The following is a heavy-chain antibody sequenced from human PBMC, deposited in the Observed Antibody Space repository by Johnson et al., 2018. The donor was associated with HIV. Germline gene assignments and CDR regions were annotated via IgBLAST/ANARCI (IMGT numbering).Heavy chain of an antibody. CDR1: GFTFSTYG. CDR3: ARGGLGYQNIHDAFDI. CDR2: TWYDGSNQ. V-gene: IGHV3-33*01. Sequence: QVQLVESGGGVVQPGRSLRLSCAASGFTFSTYGMHWVRQAPGKGLEWVAVTWYDGSNQYYADSVKGRFSISRDNSKNTLYLQMHSLRAEDTALYYCARGGLGYQNIHDAFDIWGQGTMVTVSS. D-gene: IGHD2-2*01. J-gene: IGHJ3*02.